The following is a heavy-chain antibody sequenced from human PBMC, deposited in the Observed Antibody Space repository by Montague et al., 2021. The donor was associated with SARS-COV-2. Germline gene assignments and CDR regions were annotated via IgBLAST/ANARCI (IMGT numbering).Heavy chain of an antibody. J-gene: IGHJ3*01. CDR1: SGSFSDYY. D-gene: IGHD3-3*01. CDR3: ARGQVTISGVLIFIPAAGPLDV. V-gene: IGHV4-34*01. CDR2: INHTGSA. Sequence: SETLSLTCAVYSGSFSDYYWTWVRQPPGKGLELIGEINHTGSASYNPSLKSRVTLSKDTSKNQFSLKLQSLTAADTAVYYCARGQVTISGVLIFIPAAGPLDVWGQGTLVTVSS.